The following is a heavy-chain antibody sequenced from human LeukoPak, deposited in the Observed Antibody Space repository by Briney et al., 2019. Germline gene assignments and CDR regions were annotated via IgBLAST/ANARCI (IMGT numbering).Heavy chain of an antibody. CDR1: GGSLSSYY. J-gene: IGHJ4*02. D-gene: IGHD2-21*02. CDR3: ARGPKAYCGGDCYLDY. Sequence: PSETLSLTCTVSGGSLSSYYWSWIRQPPGKGLEWIGYIYYSGSTNYNPSLKSRVTISVDTSKNQFSLKLTSVTAADTAVYYCARGPKAYCGGDCYLDYWGQGTLVTVSS. CDR2: IYYSGST. V-gene: IGHV4-59*01.